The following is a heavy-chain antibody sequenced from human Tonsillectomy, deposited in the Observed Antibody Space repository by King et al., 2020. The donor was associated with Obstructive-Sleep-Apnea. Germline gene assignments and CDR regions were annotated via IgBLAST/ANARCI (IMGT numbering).Heavy chain of an antibody. D-gene: IGHD3-10*01. J-gene: IGHJ5*02. Sequence: VQLQESGPGLVKPSETLSLTCTVSGGSISSFYWSWIRQPPGKGLEWIGYIYYTGSTNYNPSLKSRVTMSVDTSKNQFSLTLRSVTAADTAVYHCARSPYGSGIIDWFDPWGQGTLVTVSS. CDR3: ARSPYGSGIIDWFDP. V-gene: IGHV4-59*01. CDR1: GGSISSFY. CDR2: IYYTGST.